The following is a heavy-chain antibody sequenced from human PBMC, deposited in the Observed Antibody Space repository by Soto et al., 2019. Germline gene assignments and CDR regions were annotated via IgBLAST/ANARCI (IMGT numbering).Heavy chain of an antibody. D-gene: IGHD3-3*01. J-gene: IGHJ5*02. V-gene: IGHV4-30-4*01. CDR2: IYYSGST. Sequence: SETLSLTCTVSGGSIRSGDYYWSWICQPPGKGLELVVYIYYSGSTYYTPSLKSRVTISVDTSKNQFSLKLSSVTAADTAVYYCARVEWSSKWFHPWXQGTLVTV. CDR1: GGSIRSGDYY. CDR3: ARVEWSSKWFHP.